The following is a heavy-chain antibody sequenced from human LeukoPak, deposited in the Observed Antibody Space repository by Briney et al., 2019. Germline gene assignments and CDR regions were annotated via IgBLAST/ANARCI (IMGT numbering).Heavy chain of an antibody. V-gene: IGHV1-69*05. CDR2: IIPIFGTA. CDR1: GGTFSSYA. CDR3: ARVGLAYCGGGCPYYFDY. D-gene: IGHD2-21*02. Sequence: ASVKVSCKASGGTFSSYAISWVRQAPGQGLEWMGGIIPIFGTANYAQKFQGRVTITTDESTSTAYMELSSLRSEDTAVYYCARVGLAYCGGGCPYYFDYWGQGTLVTVSS. J-gene: IGHJ4*02.